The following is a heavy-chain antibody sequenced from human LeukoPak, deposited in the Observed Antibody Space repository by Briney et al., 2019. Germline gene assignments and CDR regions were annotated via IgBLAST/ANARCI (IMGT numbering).Heavy chain of an antibody. CDR2: ISYDGSNK. CDR1: GFTFSSYA. Sequence: PGGSLRLSCAASGFTFSSYAMHWVRQAPGKGLKWVAVISYDGSNKYYADSVKGRFTISRDNSKNTLYLQMNSLRAEDTAVYYCARGSITMIVVPYRGVLDYWGQGTLVTVSS. CDR3: ARGSITMIVVPYRGVLDY. J-gene: IGHJ4*02. V-gene: IGHV3-30-3*01. D-gene: IGHD3-22*01.